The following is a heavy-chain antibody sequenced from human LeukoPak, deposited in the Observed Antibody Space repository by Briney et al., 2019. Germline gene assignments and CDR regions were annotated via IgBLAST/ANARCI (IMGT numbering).Heavy chain of an antibody. V-gene: IGHV1-46*01. CDR2: INPSGGST. D-gene: IGHD2-15*01. J-gene: IGHJ3*02. Sequence: GASVKVSCKASGYTFTSYYMHWVRQAPGQGLEWMGIINPSGGSTSYAQKFQGRVTMTRDMSTSTVYMELSSLRSEDTAVYYCASSCSGGSCRSNDAFDIWGQGTMVTVSS. CDR3: ASSCSGGSCRSNDAFDI. CDR1: GYTFTSYY.